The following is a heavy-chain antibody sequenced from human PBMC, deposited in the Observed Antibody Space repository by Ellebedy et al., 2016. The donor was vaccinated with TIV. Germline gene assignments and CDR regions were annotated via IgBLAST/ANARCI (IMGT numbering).Heavy chain of an antibody. CDR3: VRGAYSYGWDV. J-gene: IGHJ6*02. V-gene: IGHV4-4*07. Sequence: SETLSLXCSVTGVSISSYSWSWIRQPAGKGLEWIGRIYTSGSSNYNPSLKSRLIMSTDTSKNQFSLRLSSVTAADTGVYYCVRGAYSYGWDVWGQGTTVTVSS. CDR1: GVSISSYS. D-gene: IGHD2-21*01. CDR2: IYTSGSS.